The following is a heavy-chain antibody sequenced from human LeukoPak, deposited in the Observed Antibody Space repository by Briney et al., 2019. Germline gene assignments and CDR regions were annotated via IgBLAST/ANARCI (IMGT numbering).Heavy chain of an antibody. CDR3: ATLVATITLGRFDP. CDR1: GGSFSGYY. Sequence: SETLSLTCAVYGGSFSGYYWSWIRQPPGKGLEWIGEINHSGSTNYNPSLKSRVTISVDTSKNQFSLKLSSVTAADTAVYYCATLVATITLGRFDPWGQGTLVTVSS. V-gene: IGHV4-34*01. D-gene: IGHD5-12*01. CDR2: INHSGST. J-gene: IGHJ5*02.